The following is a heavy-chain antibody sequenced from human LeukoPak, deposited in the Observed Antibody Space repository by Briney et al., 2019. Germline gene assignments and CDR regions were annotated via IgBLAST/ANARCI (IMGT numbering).Heavy chain of an antibody. CDR2: ISSSSSYI. J-gene: IGHJ4*02. CDR1: GFTFSSYS. CDR3: ARDWKSGWYYAFDY. Sequence: PGGSLRLSCAASGFTFSSYSMNWVRQAPGKGLEWVSSISSSSSYIYYADSVKGRFTISRDNAKNSLYLQMNSLRAEDTAVYYCARDWKSGWYYAFDYWGQGTLVSVSS. D-gene: IGHD6-19*01. V-gene: IGHV3-21*01.